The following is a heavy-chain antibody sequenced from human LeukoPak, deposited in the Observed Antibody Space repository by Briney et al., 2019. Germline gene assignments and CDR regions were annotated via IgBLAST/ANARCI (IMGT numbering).Heavy chain of an antibody. V-gene: IGHV1-18*01. CDR2: ISAYNGNT. CDR1: GYTFTSYG. CDR3: ARESGYRGYYYDSSGYEFDY. D-gene: IGHD3-22*01. J-gene: IGHJ4*02. Sequence: ASVKVSCKASGYTFTSYGISWVRQAPGQGLEWMGWISAYNGNTNYAQKLQGRVTMTTDTSTSTAYMELRSLRSDDTAVYYCARESGYRGYYYDSSGYEFDYWGQGTLVTVSS.